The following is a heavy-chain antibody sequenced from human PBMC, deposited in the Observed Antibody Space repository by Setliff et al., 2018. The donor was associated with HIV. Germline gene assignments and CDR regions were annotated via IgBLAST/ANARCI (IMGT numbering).Heavy chain of an antibody. CDR3: ATYHYYDATAYYVDLYYFDY. V-gene: IGHV1-46*01. CDR1: GYTFTSYY. CDR2: IHPSTGNT. Sequence: ASVKVSCKASGYTFTSYYMHWVRQAPGQGLEWMGLIHPSTGNTYYTQKFQGRVTITTDEFTNTVYMELSSLRSEDTAVYYCATYHYYDATAYYVDLYYFDYWGQGTLVTVSS. D-gene: IGHD3-22*01. J-gene: IGHJ4*02.